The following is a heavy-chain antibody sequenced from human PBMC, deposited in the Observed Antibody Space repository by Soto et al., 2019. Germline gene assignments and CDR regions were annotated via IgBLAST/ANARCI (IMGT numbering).Heavy chain of an antibody. J-gene: IGHJ4*02. CDR1: GFSLSSSGVG. CDR2: IYWDDDE. CDR3: AHRLGSSGGSCYSGNRPFDY. Sequence: SGPTLVNPTQTLTLTCTFSGFSLSSSGVGVGWIRQPPGMALEWLALIYWDDDERYSPSLKSRLTITKDTSKNQVVLTMTNMDPVDTGTYYCAHRLGSSGGSCYSGNRPFDYWGQGTLVTVSS. V-gene: IGHV2-5*02. D-gene: IGHD2-15*01.